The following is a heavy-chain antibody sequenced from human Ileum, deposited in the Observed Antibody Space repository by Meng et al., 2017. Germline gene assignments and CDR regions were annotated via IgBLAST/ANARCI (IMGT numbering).Heavy chain of an antibody. CDR2: NYHGGSP. CDR3: ARVVGGPASMSGWFDP. CDR1: GGASVSSNW. Sequence: VQRQEAAPGLVKPSGTLALKCAVSGGASVSSNWWTWVRKAPGKGLEWIGENYHGGSPNYNPSLKSRVTISVDKSQNQFSLKVNSVTAADTAVYYCARVVGGPASMSGWFDPWGQGTLVTVSS. J-gene: IGHJ5*01. D-gene: IGHD2-2*01. V-gene: IGHV4-4*02.